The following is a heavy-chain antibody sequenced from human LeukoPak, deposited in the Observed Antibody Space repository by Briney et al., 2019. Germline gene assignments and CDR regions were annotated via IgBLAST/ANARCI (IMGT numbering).Heavy chain of an antibody. D-gene: IGHD3-10*01. J-gene: IGHJ4*02. CDR3: ARDPPMNYYGSGSYYNVIYYFDY. Sequence: PGGSLRLSCAASGLTFSSYWMRWVRQAPGKGLEWVANIKRDGSEKYYVDSVKGRFTISGDNAKNSLYLQMNSLRAEDTAVYYCARDPPMNYYGSGSYYNVIYYFDYWGQGTLVTVSS. V-gene: IGHV3-7*01. CDR2: IKRDGSEK. CDR1: GLTFSSYW.